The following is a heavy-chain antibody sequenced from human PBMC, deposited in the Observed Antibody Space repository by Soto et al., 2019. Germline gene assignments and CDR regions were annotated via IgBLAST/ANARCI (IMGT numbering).Heavy chain of an antibody. CDR3: ARDLGGYDLYGPDS. Sequence: QVHLVQSGAEVKKPGASVKVSCTASGYTFIDSFIHWFRQAPGQGLEWMGWTNPNSGATEFAQKFQGRVTMTRDTSISTAYMEVSRLKSDDTAVYYCARDLGGYDLYGPDSWGQGTLVTVSS. V-gene: IGHV1-2*02. CDR2: TNPNSGAT. D-gene: IGHD5-12*01. J-gene: IGHJ4*02. CDR1: GYTFIDSF.